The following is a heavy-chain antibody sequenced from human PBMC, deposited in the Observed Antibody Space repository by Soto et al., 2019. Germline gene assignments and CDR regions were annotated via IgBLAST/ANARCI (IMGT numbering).Heavy chain of an antibody. V-gene: IGHV3-21*01. J-gene: IGHJ2*01. CDR1: GFTFGDYA. CDR2: ISSRGMYI. D-gene: IGHD3-3*01. CDR3: ARGAIGREYDDPDDLHWYSDL. Sequence: GGSLRLSCEASGFTFGDYAMSWVRQAPGKGLEWVSSISSRGMYIYYADSVKGRFTISRDNPKKSLYLQMNSLRVEDTAVYYCARGAIGREYDDPDDLHWYSDLWGRGSLVTVSS.